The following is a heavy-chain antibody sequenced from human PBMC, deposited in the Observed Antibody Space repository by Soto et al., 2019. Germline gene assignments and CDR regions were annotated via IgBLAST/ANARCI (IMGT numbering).Heavy chain of an antibody. CDR1: GFTFSDYY. CDR3: AGGEMSTISFDY. J-gene: IGHJ4*02. V-gene: IGHV3-11*01. D-gene: IGHD1-1*01. Sequence: QVQLVESGGGLVKPGGSLRLSCAASGFTFSDYYMSWIRQAPGKGLEWVSYITSDGSPIYYADSVRGRFTNYRDSAKNSLSLQMNSLRAEDTAMYYCAGGEMSTISFDYWGQGTLVTVYS. CDR2: ITSDGSPI.